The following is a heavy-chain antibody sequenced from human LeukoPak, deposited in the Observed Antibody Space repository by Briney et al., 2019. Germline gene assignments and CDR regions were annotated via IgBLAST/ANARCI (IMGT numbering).Heavy chain of an antibody. Sequence: SETPSLTCTVSGGSISSYYWSWIRQPPGKRLEWIGYIYYSGSTKNNPSLKSRVTISVDTSKNQFSLKLSSVTAADTAVYYCARHGDLYYYYYMDVWGKGTTVTVSS. CDR2: IYYSGST. CDR1: GGSISSYY. CDR3: ARHGDLYYYYYMDV. D-gene: IGHD3-10*01. J-gene: IGHJ6*03. V-gene: IGHV4-59*01.